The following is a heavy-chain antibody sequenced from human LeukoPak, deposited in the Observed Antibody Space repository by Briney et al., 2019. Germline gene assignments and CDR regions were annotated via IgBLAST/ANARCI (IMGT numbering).Heavy chain of an antibody. CDR1: GYTFTSYG. D-gene: IGHD2-8*01. CDR2: ISAENGNT. J-gene: IGHJ4*02. CDR3: ARVARLVYADDY. Sequence: ASVTVSCKASGYTFTSYGISWVRQAPGQGLEWMGWISAENGNTNHAQKLQARVTMTTDTSTSTAYMELRSLRSDDTAVYYCARVARLVYADDYWGQGTLVTVSS. V-gene: IGHV1-18*01.